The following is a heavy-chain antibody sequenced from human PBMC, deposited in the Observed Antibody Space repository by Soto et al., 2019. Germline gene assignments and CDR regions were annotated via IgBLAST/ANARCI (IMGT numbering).Heavy chain of an antibody. J-gene: IGHJ1*01. CDR1: GFTFSSYS. Sequence: GGSLRLSCAASGFTFSSYSMNWVRQAPGKGLEWVSSISSSSSYIYYADSVKGRFTISRDNAKNSLYLQMNSLRAEDTAVYYCASFNYPYSYGFFQHWGQGTLVTVSS. CDR3: ASFNYPYSYGFFQH. CDR2: ISSSSSYI. V-gene: IGHV3-21*01. D-gene: IGHD5-18*01.